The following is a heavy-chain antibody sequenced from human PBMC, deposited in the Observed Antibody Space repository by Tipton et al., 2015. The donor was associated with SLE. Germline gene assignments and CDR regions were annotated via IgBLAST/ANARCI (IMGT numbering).Heavy chain of an antibody. Sequence: LSLTCAVYGGSFSGYYWSWVRQAPGKGLEWVSVIYSGGSTYYADSVKGRFTISRDNSKNTLYLQMNSLRAEDTAVYYCARESDSTGLYWGQGTLVTVSS. V-gene: IGHV3-53*01. CDR3: ARESDSTGLY. CDR2: IYSGGST. D-gene: IGHD2-2*01. J-gene: IGHJ4*02. CDR1: GGSFSGYY.